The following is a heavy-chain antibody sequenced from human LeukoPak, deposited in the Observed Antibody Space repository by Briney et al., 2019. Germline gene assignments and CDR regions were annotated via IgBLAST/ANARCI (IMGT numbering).Heavy chain of an antibody. CDR1: GDSISSGDYY. Sequence: SQTLSLTCTVSGDSISSGDYYWSWIRQPPGKGLEWIGYIYYSGSTYYNPSLKSRVSMAVDTSKNQFSLKVNSVTAADTAVYYCARVAPSTTFGVVTHRIFDYWGQGTLVTVSS. J-gene: IGHJ4*02. CDR2: IYYSGST. V-gene: IGHV4-30-4*01. CDR3: ARVAPSTTFGVVTHRIFDY. D-gene: IGHD3-3*01.